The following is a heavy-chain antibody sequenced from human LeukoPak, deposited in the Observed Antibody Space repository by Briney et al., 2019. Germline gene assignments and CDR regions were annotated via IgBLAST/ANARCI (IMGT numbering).Heavy chain of an antibody. CDR1: GGSISSSSYY. CDR3: ARHEGAAAADADYFDY. D-gene: IGHD6-13*01. CDR2: IYYSGST. Sequence: SETLSLTCTVSGGSISSSSYYWGWICQPPGKGLEWIGSIYYSGSTYYNPSLKSRVTISVDTSKNQFSLKLSSVTAADTAVYYCARHEGAAAADADYFDYWGQGTLVTVSS. V-gene: IGHV4-39*01. J-gene: IGHJ4*02.